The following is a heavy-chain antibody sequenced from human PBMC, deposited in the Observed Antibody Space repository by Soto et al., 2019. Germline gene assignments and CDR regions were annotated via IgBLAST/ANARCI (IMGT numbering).Heavy chain of an antibody. V-gene: IGHV1-18*01. Sequence: QVQLVQSGAEVKQPGASVKVSCKASGYTFTSYGISWVRQAPGQGLEWMGWISAYNGNTNYAQKIQGRVTMTTDTSTSTAYMELRSLRSDDTAVYYCARVSPVLSTARGRHFDYWGQGTLVSVSS. CDR3: ARVSPVLSTARGRHFDY. J-gene: IGHJ4*02. CDR1: GYTFTSYG. D-gene: IGHD5-18*01. CDR2: ISAYNGNT.